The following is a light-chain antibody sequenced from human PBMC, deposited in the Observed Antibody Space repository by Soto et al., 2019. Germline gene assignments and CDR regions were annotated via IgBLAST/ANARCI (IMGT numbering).Light chain of an antibody. CDR2: TAS. J-gene: IGKJ5*01. CDR3: QQAASFPIT. CDR1: QGVSTW. V-gene: IGKV1-12*01. Sequence: DIQRTQSPSSVSASVGDRVTITCRASQGVSTWLPCYQQKPGKAPNLLIYTASSLQSGVPSRFSGSGSETDFNPTIYGLQRDDFATYYCQQAASFPITFGQGTRLEL.